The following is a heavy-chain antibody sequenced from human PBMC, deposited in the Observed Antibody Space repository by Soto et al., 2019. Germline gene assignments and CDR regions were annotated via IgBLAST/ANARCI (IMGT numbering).Heavy chain of an antibody. CDR2: IIPIFGTA. Sequence: ASVKVSCKASGGTFSSYAISWVRQAPGQGLEWMGGIIPIFGTANYAQKFQGRVTITADESTSTAYMELSSLRSEDTAVYYCARESISVADYDHSYGQDFCGQGTTDTGSS. J-gene: IGHJ6*02. CDR1: GGTFSSYA. CDR3: ARESISVADYDHSYGQDF. V-gene: IGHV1-69*13. D-gene: IGHD4-17*01.